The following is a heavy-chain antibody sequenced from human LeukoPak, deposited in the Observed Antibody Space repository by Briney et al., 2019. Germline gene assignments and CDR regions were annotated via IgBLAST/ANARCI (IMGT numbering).Heavy chain of an antibody. V-gene: IGHV4-34*01. Sequence: SETLSLTCAVYGGSFSGYYWTWIRQPPGKGLEWIGEINHSGSTNYNPSLKSRVTISVDTSKKQFFLKLNSVTAADTAVYYCARARRDYGTSFDYWGQGTLVTVSS. D-gene: IGHD4-17*01. J-gene: IGHJ4*02. CDR2: INHSGST. CDR3: ARARRDYGTSFDY. CDR1: GGSFSGYY.